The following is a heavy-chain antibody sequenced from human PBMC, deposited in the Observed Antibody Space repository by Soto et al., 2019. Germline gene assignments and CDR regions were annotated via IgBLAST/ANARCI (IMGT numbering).Heavy chain of an antibody. V-gene: IGHV3-21*01. CDR1: GFTFSSYS. CDR2: ISSSSSYI. CDR3: ARDRKGSMVRGVIISYYYYYGMDV. D-gene: IGHD3-10*01. Sequence: VQLVESGGGLVKPGGSLRLSCAASGFTFSSYSMNWVRQAPGKGLEWVSSISSSSSYIYYADSVKGRFTISRDNAKNSLYLQMNSLRAEDTAVYYCARDRKGSMVRGVIISYYYYYGMDVWGQGTTVTVSS. J-gene: IGHJ6*02.